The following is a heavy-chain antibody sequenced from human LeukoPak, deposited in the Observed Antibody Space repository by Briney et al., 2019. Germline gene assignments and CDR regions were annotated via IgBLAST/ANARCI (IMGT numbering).Heavy chain of an antibody. CDR2: INQDGSTK. CDR1: GFTFNSYN. D-gene: IGHD4-17*01. J-gene: IGHJ3*02. V-gene: IGHV3-7*03. CDR3: ARENYGAFDAFDI. Sequence: GGSLRLSCAASGFTFNSYNMNWVRQAPGKGLEWVANINQDGSTKWYVDSVKGRFTISRDNATKSLSLQMNSLRAEDTAVYYCARENYGAFDAFDIWGQGTMVTVSS.